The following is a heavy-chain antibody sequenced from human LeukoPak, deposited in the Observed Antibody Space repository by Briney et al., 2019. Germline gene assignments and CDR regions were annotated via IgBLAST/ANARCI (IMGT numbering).Heavy chain of an antibody. J-gene: IGHJ1*01. CDR3: AREGGGSNRRLD. D-gene: IGHD1-26*01. V-gene: IGHV4-4*07. CDR2: IYATGTT. Sequence: PSETLSLTCTVSGGSISGYFWSWIRQPDGQGLEGIGRIYATGTTNYNPSLKSRVTMSVDTSKNQFSLNLTSVTAADTAVYYCAREGGGSNRRLDWGQGTLVTVSS. CDR1: GGSISGYF.